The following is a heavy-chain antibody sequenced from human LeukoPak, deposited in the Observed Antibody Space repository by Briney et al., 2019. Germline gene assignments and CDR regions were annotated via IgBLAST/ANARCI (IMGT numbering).Heavy chain of an antibody. Sequence: KTSETLSLTCTVSGGSISSSSYYWSWIRQPAGKGLEWIGRIYTSGSTNYNPSLKSRVTISVDTSKNQFSLKLSSVTAADTAVYYCAREEYSRIPYCSGGSCYIEDKRFDYWGQGTLVTVSS. V-gene: IGHV4-61*02. D-gene: IGHD2-15*01. J-gene: IGHJ4*02. CDR1: GGSISSSSYY. CDR2: IYTSGST. CDR3: AREEYSRIPYCSGGSCYIEDKRFDY.